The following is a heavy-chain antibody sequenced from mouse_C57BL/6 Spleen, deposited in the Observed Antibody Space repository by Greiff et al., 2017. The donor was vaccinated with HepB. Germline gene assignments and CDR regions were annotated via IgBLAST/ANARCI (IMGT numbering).Heavy chain of an antibody. J-gene: IGHJ3*01. D-gene: IGHD1-1*01. Sequence: EVQRVESGGGLVKPGGSLKLSCAASGFTFSSYAMSWVRQTPEKRLEWVATISDGGSYTYYPDNVKGRFTISRDNAKNNLYLQMSHLKSEDTAMYYCARATTVVEAWFAYWGQGTLVTVSA. CDR1: GFTFSSYA. CDR2: ISDGGSYT. CDR3: ARATTVVEAWFAY. V-gene: IGHV5-4*01.